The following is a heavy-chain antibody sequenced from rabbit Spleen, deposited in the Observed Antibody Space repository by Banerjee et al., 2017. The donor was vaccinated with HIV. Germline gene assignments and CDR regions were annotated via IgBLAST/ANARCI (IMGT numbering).Heavy chain of an antibody. CDR3: ARGGTSGGSGSDL. Sequence: QEQLVESGGGLVKPGGTLTLTCKASGFSLSSYYMCWVRQAPGKGLEWIAFIDIGSSGRTWYASWAKGRFTISKTSSTTVTLQMTSLTAADTATYFCARGGTSGGSGSDLWGQGTLVTVS. CDR1: GFSLSSYY. CDR2: IDIGSSGRT. J-gene: IGHJ4*01. D-gene: IGHD1-1*01. V-gene: IGHV1S45*01.